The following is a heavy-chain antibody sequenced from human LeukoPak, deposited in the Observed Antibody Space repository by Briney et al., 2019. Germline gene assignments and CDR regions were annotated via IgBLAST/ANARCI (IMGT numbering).Heavy chain of an antibody. CDR1: GYTFTSYG. V-gene: IGHV1-18*01. Sequence: ASVTVSCKASGYTFTSYGISWVRQAPGQGLEWMGWISAYNGNTNYAQKLQGRVTTTTDTSTSTAYMELRSLRSDDTAVYYCARNREGDYDFWSGYDAFDIWGQGTMVTVSS. CDR2: ISAYNGNT. CDR3: ARNREGDYDFWSGYDAFDI. J-gene: IGHJ3*02. D-gene: IGHD3-3*01.